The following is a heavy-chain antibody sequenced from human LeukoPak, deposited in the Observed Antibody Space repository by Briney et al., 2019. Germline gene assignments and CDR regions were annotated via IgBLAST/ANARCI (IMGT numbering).Heavy chain of an antibody. CDR2: INPNSGGT. J-gene: IGHJ4*02. V-gene: IGHV1-2*02. D-gene: IGHD1-26*01. Sequence: GASVKVSCKASGYTFSAYYMHWLRQAPGQGLEWMGWINPNSGGTNYAQKFQGRVTMTRDTSISTAYMELSRLRSDDTAVYYCARERNLGSYYEAQRTFDYWGQGTLVTVSS. CDR3: ARERNLGSYYEAQRTFDY. CDR1: GYTFSAYY.